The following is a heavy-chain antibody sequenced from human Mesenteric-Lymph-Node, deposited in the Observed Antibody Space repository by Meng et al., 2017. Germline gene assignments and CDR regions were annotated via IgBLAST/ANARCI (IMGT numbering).Heavy chain of an antibody. D-gene: IGHD4-17*01. V-gene: IGHV4-4*07. J-gene: IGHJ6*02. CDR1: GGSISSYY. Sequence: GSLRLSCTVSGGSISSYYWSWIRQPAGKGLEWIGRIYTSGSTNYNPSLKSRVTISVDTSKNQFSLKLSSVTAADTAVYYCARSTTVTTWAGYYYYYGMDVWGQGTTVTVS. CDR3: ARSTTVTTWAGYYYYYGMDV. CDR2: IYTSGST.